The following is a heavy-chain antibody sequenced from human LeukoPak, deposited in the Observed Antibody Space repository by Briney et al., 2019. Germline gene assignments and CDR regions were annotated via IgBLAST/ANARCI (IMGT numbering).Heavy chain of an antibody. Sequence: KPSETLSLTCTVSGVSISSSSYYWGWIRQPPGKGLEWIGSIYYSGSTYYNPSLKSRVTISVDTSKNQFSLKLSSVTAADTAVYYCAGIAAALTAPFDYWGQGTLVTVSS. CDR1: GVSISSSSYY. V-gene: IGHV4-39*07. CDR3: AGIAAALTAPFDY. J-gene: IGHJ4*02. CDR2: IYYSGST. D-gene: IGHD6-13*01.